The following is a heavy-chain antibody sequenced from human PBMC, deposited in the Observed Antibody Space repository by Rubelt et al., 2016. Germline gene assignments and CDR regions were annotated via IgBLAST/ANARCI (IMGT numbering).Heavy chain of an antibody. CDR3: VREIILRPQRYMDG. V-gene: IGHV4-38-2*02. CDR2: IYHSGST. D-gene: IGHD3-3*01. Sequence: QMQLQESGPRLVKPSETLSLTCSVSGFPISGGYYWGWIRQSPGKGLEWIGSIYHSGSTYSNPSLKSRVTMSVETSKNQFSRTLSAVAAADTAVYYGVREIILRPQRYMDGWGSGTTVTISS. J-gene: IGHJ6*03. CDR1: GFPISGGYY.